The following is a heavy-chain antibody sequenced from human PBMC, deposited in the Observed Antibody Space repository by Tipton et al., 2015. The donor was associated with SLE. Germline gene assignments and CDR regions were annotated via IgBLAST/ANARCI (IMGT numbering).Heavy chain of an antibody. J-gene: IGHJ4*02. CDR1: GGSFSGYY. CDR3: AREDDFWGGFGN. D-gene: IGHD3-3*01. V-gene: IGHV4-59*01. CDR2: IYFRGGT. Sequence: TLSLTCAVYGGSFSGYYWGWIRQPPGKGLEWIGYIYFRGGTNSNPSLRSRVTISVDTSKNQFSLKLDSVTAADTAVYYCAREDDFWGGFGNWGRGAVVTVSS.